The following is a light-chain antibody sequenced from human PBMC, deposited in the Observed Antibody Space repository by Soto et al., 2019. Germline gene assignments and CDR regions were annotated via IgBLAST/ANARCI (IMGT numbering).Light chain of an antibody. Sequence: QSALTQPRSVSGSPGQSVTISCTGTRSDVGGYNYVSWYQQHPGKAPKLLIFDVNQRPSGVPVRFSGSKSGNTASLTISGLQAEDEADYLCSSYAGSYTFLVFGGGTKLTVL. J-gene: IGLJ3*02. CDR1: RSDVGGYNY. V-gene: IGLV2-11*01. CDR3: SSYAGSYTFLV. CDR2: DVN.